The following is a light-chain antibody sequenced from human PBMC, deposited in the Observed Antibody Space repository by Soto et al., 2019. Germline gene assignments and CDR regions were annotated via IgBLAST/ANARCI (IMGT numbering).Light chain of an antibody. J-gene: IGKJ1*01. CDR2: GAS. Sequence: ENVLTKSPGTLSLPPGQTAILSCRAIQSVSSSYLAWYQQKPGPAPRLLIYGASTRATGIPARFSASGSETEFTLTISSLQSDDFAVYYCQQYNNWPRTCGQATKV. CDR3: QQYNNWPRT. CDR1: QSVSSSY. V-gene: IGKV3-15*01.